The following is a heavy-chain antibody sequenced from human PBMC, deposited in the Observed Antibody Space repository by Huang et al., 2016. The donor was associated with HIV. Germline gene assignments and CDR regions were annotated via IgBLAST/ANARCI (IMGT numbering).Heavy chain of an antibody. J-gene: IGHJ5*02. CDR2: IYYTGTT. Sequence: QVQLQESGPGPVKPSQTLSLTCTVSGDSISSGGYLWSWIRQSPGMGLEWIGAIYYTGTTSYNPSLRSRVTSSVDTSKDQFSLRLTSVTAEDTAVYYCARDRITQCNGGRCYSDWSDPWGQGTLVIVSS. V-gene: IGHV4-30-4*08. CDR3: ARDRITQCNGGRCYSDWSDP. CDR1: GDSISSGGYL. D-gene: IGHD2-15*01.